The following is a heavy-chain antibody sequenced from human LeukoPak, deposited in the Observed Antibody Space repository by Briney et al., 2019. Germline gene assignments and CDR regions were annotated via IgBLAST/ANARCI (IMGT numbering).Heavy chain of an antibody. CDR2: VKHDGSEK. D-gene: IGHD2-21*01. CDR3: ASHLPYCGRDSCSFFDS. Sequence: GGSLRLSCAAASGFTFSTYWMSWVRQAPGKGLEWVANVKHDGSEKSYVDSVKGRFTISRDNSKNTLFLQMNSLRGEDTAVYYCASHLPYCGRDSCSFFDSWGQGTLVTVSS. CDR1: GFTFSTYW. V-gene: IGHV3-7*03. J-gene: IGHJ4*02.